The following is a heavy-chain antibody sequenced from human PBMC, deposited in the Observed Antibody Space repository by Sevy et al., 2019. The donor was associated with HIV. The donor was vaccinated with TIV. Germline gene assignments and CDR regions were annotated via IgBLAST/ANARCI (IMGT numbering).Heavy chain of an antibody. Sequence: GESLKISCKGSGYSFTSYWIGWVRQMPGKGLEWMGIIYPGDSDTRYSPSFQGQVTISADKSISTAYLQWGSLKASDTAMYYCARRRGRGYYDSSGYYYFDYWGQGTLVTVSS. J-gene: IGHJ4*02. D-gene: IGHD3-22*01. CDR2: IYPGDSDT. CDR1: GYSFTSYW. CDR3: ARRRGRGYYDSSGYYYFDY. V-gene: IGHV5-51*01.